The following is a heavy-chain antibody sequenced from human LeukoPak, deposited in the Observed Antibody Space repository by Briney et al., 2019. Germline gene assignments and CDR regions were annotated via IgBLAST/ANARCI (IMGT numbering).Heavy chain of an antibody. V-gene: IGHV1-18*01. CDR1: GYTFTSYG. J-gene: IGHJ4*02. CDR2: IIAYNGNT. D-gene: IGHD1-7*01. Sequence: ASVKVSCKASGYTFTSYGISWVRQAPGQGLEWMGWIIAYNGNTNYAQKPQGRVTMTTDRSTSTAYMELRSLRSEDAGVYYCAVETGTTVDDWGQGTLVTVSS. CDR3: AVETGTTVDD.